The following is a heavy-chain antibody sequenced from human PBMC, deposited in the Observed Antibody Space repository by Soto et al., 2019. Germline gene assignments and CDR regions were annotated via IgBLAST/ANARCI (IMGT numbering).Heavy chain of an antibody. V-gene: IGHV3-30-3*01. CDR3: ARAPPRYCLKGVCYFFDY. CDR1: GFTFSSFP. Sequence: GGSLRLSCAASGFTFSSFPMHWVRQAPGKGLEWVAVISDDGSDKYYADSVKGRFTISRDSSKNTLYLQIDSVRTEDTGVYHCARAPPRYCLKGVCYFFDYWGQGTLVTVSS. CDR2: ISDDGSDK. J-gene: IGHJ4*02. D-gene: IGHD2-8*01.